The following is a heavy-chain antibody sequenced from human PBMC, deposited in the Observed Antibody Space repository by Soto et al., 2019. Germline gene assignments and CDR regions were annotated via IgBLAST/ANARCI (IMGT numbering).Heavy chain of an antibody. D-gene: IGHD2-15*01. J-gene: IGHJ6*01. CDR2: ISYDGSNK. Sequence: QVQLVESGGGVVQPGRSLRLSCAASGFTFSSYAMHWVRQSPGKGLEWVAVISYDGSNKYYADSVKGRFTISRDNSKNTQYLQMTSLRAEDRAVYYCARVDVVAGYYYYGMDVYGQATTVTDS. CDR1: GFTFSSYA. V-gene: IGHV3-30-3*01. CDR3: ARVDVVAGYYYYGMDV.